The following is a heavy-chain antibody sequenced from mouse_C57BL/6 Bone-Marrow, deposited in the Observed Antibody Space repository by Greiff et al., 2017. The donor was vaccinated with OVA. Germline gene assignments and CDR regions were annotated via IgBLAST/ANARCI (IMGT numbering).Heavy chain of an antibody. D-gene: IGHD1-1*01. Sequence: EVMLVESGGDLVKPGGSLKLSCAASGFTFSSYGMSWVRQTPDKRLEWVATISSGGSYTYYPDSVKGRFTISRDNAKNTLYLQMSSLKSEDTAMYYYARRDYGSSPFAYWGQGTLVTVSA. CDR1: GFTFSSYG. V-gene: IGHV5-6*02. CDR2: ISSGGSYT. CDR3: ARRDYGSSPFAY. J-gene: IGHJ3*01.